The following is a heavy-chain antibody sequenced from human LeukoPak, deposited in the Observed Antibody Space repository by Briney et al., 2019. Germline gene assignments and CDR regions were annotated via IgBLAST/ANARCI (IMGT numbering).Heavy chain of an antibody. CDR1: GGSFSGYY. D-gene: IGHD2-2*01. CDR2: INHSGST. J-gene: IGHJ6*03. Sequence: SETLSLTCAVYGGSFSGYYWSWIRQPPGKGLEWIGEINHSGSTNYNPSLKSRVTISVDTSKNQFSLKLSSVTAADTAVYYCARGIVVVVPAAMNLYYYYYTDVWGKGTTVTVSS. CDR3: ARGIVVVVPAAMNLYYYYYTDV. V-gene: IGHV4-34*01.